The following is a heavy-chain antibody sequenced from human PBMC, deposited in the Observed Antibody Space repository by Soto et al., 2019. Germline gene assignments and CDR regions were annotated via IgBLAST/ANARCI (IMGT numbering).Heavy chain of an antibody. Sequence: PSETLSLTCTVSGGSISSYYWSWIRQPPGKGLEWIGYIYYSGSTNYNPSLKSRVTISVDTSKNQFSLKLSSVTAADTAVYYCASRIAVAGSYYYYGMDVWGQGTTVTV. V-gene: IGHV4-59*01. J-gene: IGHJ6*02. D-gene: IGHD6-19*01. CDR1: GGSISSYY. CDR2: IYYSGST. CDR3: ASRIAVAGSYYYYGMDV.